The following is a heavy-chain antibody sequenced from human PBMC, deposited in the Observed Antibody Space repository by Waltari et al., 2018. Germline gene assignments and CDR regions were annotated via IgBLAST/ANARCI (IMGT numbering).Heavy chain of an antibody. CDR1: GDSMNNYL. J-gene: IGHJ3*01. CDR2: ISYSGTT. V-gene: IGHV4-59*01. D-gene: IGHD2-15*01. Sequence: QVVLQESGPGLVKPSETLSLTCSVSGDSMNNYLWTWIRQTPGKGLEWIGYISYSGTTNYNPSLKSGVTISLDTSKNQCSLKLNSVTAADSAVYYCAREPGYCRGGSCYFSGDNAYDVWGRGTMVTVSS. CDR3: AREPGYCRGGSCYFSGDNAYDV.